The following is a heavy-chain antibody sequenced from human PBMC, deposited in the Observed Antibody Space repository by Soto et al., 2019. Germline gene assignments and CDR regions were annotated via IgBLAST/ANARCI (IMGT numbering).Heavy chain of an antibody. J-gene: IGHJ6*02. CDR2: IIPIFGTA. CDR1: GGTFSSYA. V-gene: IGHV1-69*12. CDR3: ARSVTIFGVVIIRSLGYYGMDV. Sequence: QVQLVQSGAEVKKPGSSVKVSCKASGGTFSSYAISWVRQAPGQGLEWMGGIIPIFGTANYAQKFQGRVTITADESTSTAYMELSSLRSEDTAVYYCARSVTIFGVVIIRSLGYYGMDVWGQGTTVTVSS. D-gene: IGHD3-3*01.